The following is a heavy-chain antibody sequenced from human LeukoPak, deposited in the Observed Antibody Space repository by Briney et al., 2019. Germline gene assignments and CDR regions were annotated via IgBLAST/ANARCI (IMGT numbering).Heavy chain of an antibody. D-gene: IGHD3-22*01. CDR1: GGSISSSNW. J-gene: IGHJ4*02. CDR2: IYHSGST. CDR3: AREPDYYDSSGSDY. Sequence: SGTLSLTCAVSGGSISSSNWWSWVRQPPGKGLEWIGEIYHSGSTNYNPSLKSRVTISVDKSKNQFSLKLSSVTAADTAVYYCAREPDYYDSSGSDYWGQGTLVTVSS. V-gene: IGHV4-4*02.